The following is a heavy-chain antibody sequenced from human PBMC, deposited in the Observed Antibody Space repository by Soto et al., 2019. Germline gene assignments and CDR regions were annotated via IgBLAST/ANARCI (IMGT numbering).Heavy chain of an antibody. CDR3: ARGGSSSDNGMDV. Sequence: EVQLVESGGGLVQPGGSLRLSCAASGFTFSTYSMNWVRQAPGKGLEWVSYISSRSYTIYYVDSVKGRFTISRDNAKNSLYLQMNSLRDEDTAVYYVARGGSSSDNGMDVWGQGTTVTVSS. CDR1: GFTFSTYS. D-gene: IGHD6-6*01. CDR2: ISSRSYTI. V-gene: IGHV3-48*02. J-gene: IGHJ6*02.